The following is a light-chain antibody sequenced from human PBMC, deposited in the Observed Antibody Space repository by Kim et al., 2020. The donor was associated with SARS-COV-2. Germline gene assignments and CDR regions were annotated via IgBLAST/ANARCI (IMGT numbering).Light chain of an antibody. Sequence: SYELTQPPSVSVSPGQTASITGSGDKLGDKYACWYQQKPGQSPVLVIYQDSKRPSGIPERFSGSNSGNTATLTISGMQAIDEADYYCQAWDSSTAVFGGG. CDR2: QDS. CDR3: QAWDSSTAV. J-gene: IGLJ7*01. CDR1: KLGDKY. V-gene: IGLV3-1*01.